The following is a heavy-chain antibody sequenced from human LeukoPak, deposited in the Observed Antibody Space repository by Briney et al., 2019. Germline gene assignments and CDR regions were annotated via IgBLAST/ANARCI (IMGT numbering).Heavy chain of an antibody. CDR2: ISYDGSNK. D-gene: IGHD1-26*01. J-gene: IGHJ4*02. CDR3: AKGVGDPMGATTHLDY. CDR1: GFTFSSYA. Sequence: SGGSLRLSCAASGFTFSSYAMHWVRQAPGKGLEWVAVISYDGSNKYYADSVKGRFTISRDNSKNTLYLQMNSLRAADTAVYYCAKGVGDPMGATTHLDYWGQGIPVTVSS. V-gene: IGHV3-30-3*01.